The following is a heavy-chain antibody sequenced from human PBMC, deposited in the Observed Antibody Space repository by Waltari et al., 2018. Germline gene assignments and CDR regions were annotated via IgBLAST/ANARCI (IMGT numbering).Heavy chain of an antibody. V-gene: IGHV4-38-2*01. CDR2: IYHSGST. J-gene: IGHJ4*02. Sequence: QVQLQESGPGLVKPSETLSLTCAVSGYSISSGYYWGWIRQPPGKGLEWIGSIYHSGSTYYNPSLKSRVTISVDTSKNQFSLKLSSVTAADTAVYYCARREGYNLDYWGQGTLVTVSS. CDR1: GYSISSGYY. CDR3: ARREGYNLDY. D-gene: IGHD5-12*01.